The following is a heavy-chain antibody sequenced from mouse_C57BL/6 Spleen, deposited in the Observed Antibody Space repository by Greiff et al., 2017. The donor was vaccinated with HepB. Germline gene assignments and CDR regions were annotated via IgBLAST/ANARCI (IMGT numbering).Heavy chain of an antibody. CDR3: ARVIYYGNLYYAMDY. J-gene: IGHJ4*01. D-gene: IGHD2-1*01. CDR1: GYTFTSYW. V-gene: IGHV1-64*01. CDR2: IHPNSGST. Sequence: VQLQQPGAELVKPGASVKLSSKASGYTFTSYWMHWVKQRPGQGLEWIGMIHPNSGSTNYNEKFKSKATLTVDKSSSTAYMQLSSLTSEDSAVYYCARVIYYGNLYYAMDYWGQGTSVTVSS.